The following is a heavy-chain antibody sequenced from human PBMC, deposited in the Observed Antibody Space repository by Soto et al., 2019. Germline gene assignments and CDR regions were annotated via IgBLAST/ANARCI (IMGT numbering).Heavy chain of an antibody. CDR3: VRHPGYAAPTVYATHYFNY. V-gene: IGHV4-39*01. CDR2: IEYTGST. CDR1: GDSVNSNNYY. J-gene: IGHJ4*02. D-gene: IGHD2-8*01. Sequence: QLQLQESGPGLVKPSETLSLTCTVSGDSVNSNNYYCGWIRQPPGKGLEWLGSIEYTGSTYYNPSLKSRVSMSVDTSKSQFSLKFSSVTAADTAVYYCVRHPGYAAPTVYATHYFNYWGQGILVTVST.